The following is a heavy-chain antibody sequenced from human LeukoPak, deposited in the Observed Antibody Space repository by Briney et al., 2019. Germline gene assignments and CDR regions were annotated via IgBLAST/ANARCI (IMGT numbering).Heavy chain of an antibody. CDR1: GGSISSSSYY. V-gene: IGHV4-61*05. Sequence: SETLSLTCTVSGGSISSSSYYWGWIRQPPGKGLEWIGYIFYSGSTNYNPSLKSRVTISVDPSKNQFSLKLSSVTAADTAVYYCARASGSYLNYWGQGSLVTVSS. J-gene: IGHJ4*02. D-gene: IGHD1-26*01. CDR2: IFYSGST. CDR3: ARASGSYLNY.